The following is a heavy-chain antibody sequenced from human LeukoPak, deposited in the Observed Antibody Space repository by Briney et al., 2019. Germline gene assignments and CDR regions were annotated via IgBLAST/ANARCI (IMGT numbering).Heavy chain of an antibody. CDR1: GFTFSDYY. D-gene: IGHD5-24*01. Sequence: PGGSLRLSCAASGFTFSDYYMSWIRQAPGKGLEWVSYISTSGTTMYYADSVKGRFTISRDNAKNSLYLQMNSLRDEDTAVYYCAKLHGYNFDYWGQGTLVTVSS. CDR3: AKLHGYNFDY. CDR2: ISTSGTTM. J-gene: IGHJ4*02. V-gene: IGHV3-11*04.